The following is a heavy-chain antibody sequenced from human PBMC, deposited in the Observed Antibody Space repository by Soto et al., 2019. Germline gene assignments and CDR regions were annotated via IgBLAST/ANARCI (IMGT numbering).Heavy chain of an antibody. J-gene: IGHJ4*02. V-gene: IGHV3-66*01. CDR2: IYSGGST. D-gene: IGHD6-6*01. CDR1: GFTVSGHY. Sequence: EVQLVESGGGLVQPGGSLRLSCAVSGFTVSGHYMSWVRQAPGKGLEWVSVIYSGGSTYYANSVTGRFTISRDNSRNTVYLQMNSLGAEDTAVYYCVRDRTISDYRSSGALGLWGQGTLVSVSS. CDR3: VRDRTISDYRSSGALGL.